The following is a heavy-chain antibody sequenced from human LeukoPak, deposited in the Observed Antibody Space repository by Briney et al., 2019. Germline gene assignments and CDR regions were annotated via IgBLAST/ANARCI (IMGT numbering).Heavy chain of an antibody. J-gene: IGHJ4*02. V-gene: IGHV4-59*01. D-gene: IGHD3-10*01. Sequence: SETLSLTCTVSGGSISNYYWSWIRQPPGKGLEWIGYIYYSGSTNYNPSLKSRVTISVDTSKNQFSLKLSSVTAADTAVYYCARHIGKRTYYYGSGSLGSFDYWGQGTLVTVSS. CDR3: ARHIGKRTYYYGSGSLGSFDY. CDR2: IYYSGST. CDR1: GGSISNYY.